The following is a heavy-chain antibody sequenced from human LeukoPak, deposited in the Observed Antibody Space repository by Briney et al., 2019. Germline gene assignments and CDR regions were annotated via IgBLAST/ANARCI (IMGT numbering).Heavy chain of an antibody. CDR3: AKDPSPNYDYVWGSYPH. CDR1: GFTFSTFA. CDR2: ISYDGNNK. Sequence: PGGSLRLSCAASGFTFSTFAMHWVRQAPGKGLGWVAVISYDGNNKYYADSVKGRFTISRDNSKNTLYLQMNSLRAEDTAVYYCAKDPSPNYDYVWGSYPHWGQGTLVTVSS. J-gene: IGHJ4*02. V-gene: IGHV3-30-3*01. D-gene: IGHD3-16*02.